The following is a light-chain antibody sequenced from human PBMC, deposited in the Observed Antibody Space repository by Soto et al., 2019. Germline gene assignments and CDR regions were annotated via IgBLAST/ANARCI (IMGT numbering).Light chain of an antibody. CDR2: DVS. J-gene: IGLJ1*01. CDR1: SSDVGGYNY. V-gene: IGLV2-14*03. Sequence: QSVLTQPASVSGSPGQSITISCTGTSSDVGGYNYVSWYQQHPGKAPKLMIYDVSNRPSGVSNRFSASKSGNTASLTISGLQAGDEADYYCSSYTSSTTPYVFGTGTKLTVL. CDR3: SSYTSSTTPYV.